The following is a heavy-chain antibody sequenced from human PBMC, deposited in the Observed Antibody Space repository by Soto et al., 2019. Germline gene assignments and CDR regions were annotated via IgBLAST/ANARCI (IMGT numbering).Heavy chain of an antibody. CDR2: IIPILDIA. V-gene: IGHV1-69*02. CDR3: ARAVYYYGSGTSPVDY. Sequence: QVQLVQSGTEVKKPGSSVKVSCKASGGTFTTYTITWVRQAPGQGLEWMGRIIPILDIANYAQKFQGRVTITADKSTSTAYMELSRLRSEDTAVYYCARAVYYYGSGTSPVDYWGQGTLVTVSS. J-gene: IGHJ4*02. D-gene: IGHD3-10*01. CDR1: GGTFTTYT.